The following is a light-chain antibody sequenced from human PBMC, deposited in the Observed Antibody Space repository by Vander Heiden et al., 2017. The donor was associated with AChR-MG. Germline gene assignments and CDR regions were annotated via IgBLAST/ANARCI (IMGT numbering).Light chain of an antibody. Sequence: QSVLTQPPSVSGAPGQWATISCTGSSSNIGADYDVLWYLQFPGSAPKLLISANNMRPSGVPDRFSGSKSGTSASLAITGLQAEDEADYYCQSYDSSLNAIIFGGGTKLTVL. CDR3: QSYDSSLNAII. CDR2: ANN. CDR1: SSNIGADYD. J-gene: IGLJ2*01. V-gene: IGLV1-40*01.